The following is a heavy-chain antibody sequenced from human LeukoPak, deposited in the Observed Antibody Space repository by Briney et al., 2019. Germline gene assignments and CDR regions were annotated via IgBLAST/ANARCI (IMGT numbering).Heavy chain of an antibody. CDR1: GFTFSRSW. CDR3: AREPPDCSSTSCYGAYGMDV. CDR2: INQGGSVL. V-gene: IGHV3-7*01. D-gene: IGHD2-2*01. J-gene: IGHJ6*02. Sequence: GGSLRLSCAGSGFTFSRSWMTWVRQAPGKGLEWVASINQGGSVLHYMDSVKGRFTISRDNAENSVSLQMNNLRAEDTAVYYCAREPPDCSSTSCYGAYGMDVWGQGTTVTVSS.